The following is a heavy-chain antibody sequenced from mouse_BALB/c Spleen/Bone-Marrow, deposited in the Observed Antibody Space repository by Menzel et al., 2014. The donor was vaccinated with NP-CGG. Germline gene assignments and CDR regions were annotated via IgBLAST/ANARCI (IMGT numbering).Heavy chain of an antibody. D-gene: IGHD2-10*01. Sequence: VQLQQSVAELVRLGSSVKISCKASGYAFSSYWMNWGKQRPVQGLEWLGQFWPGDGDTNYNEKFKGKATLTADKSSSTAYMQLSSLTSDDSAVYFCARGDFSYYDYVMDYWGQGTSVTVSS. CDR2: FWPGDGDT. CDR3: ARGDFSYYDYVMDY. V-gene: IGHV1-80*01. J-gene: IGHJ4*01. CDR1: GYAFSSYW.